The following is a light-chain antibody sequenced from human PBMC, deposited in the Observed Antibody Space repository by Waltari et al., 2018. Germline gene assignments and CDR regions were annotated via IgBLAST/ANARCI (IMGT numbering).Light chain of an antibody. Sequence: ELVLTQSPGTLSFSPGERATPSCRASQSVSRTLSWYQQKPGQAPRLLIYDASSRATGIPDRFSGSGSGTDFSLTISRLEPEDFAVYYCQKYGTLPATFGQGTKVEIK. CDR1: QSVSRT. J-gene: IGKJ1*01. CDR2: DAS. CDR3: QKYGTLPAT. V-gene: IGKV3-20*01.